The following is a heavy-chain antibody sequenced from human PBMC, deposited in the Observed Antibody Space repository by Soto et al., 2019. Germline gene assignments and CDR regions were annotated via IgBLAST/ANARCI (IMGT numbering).Heavy chain of an antibody. CDR1: GGSISTTNYY. V-gene: IGHV4-39*01. D-gene: IGHD3-3*01. CDR2: IYYSGST. CDR3: ARHRFPLFVPLIDY. J-gene: IGHJ4*01. Sequence: PSETLSLTCAVSGGSISTTNYYWGWIRQPPGKGLEWIGSIYYSGSTYYNPSLKSRVTISVDTAKNQFSLKLTSVTAADTAVYTCARHRFPLFVPLIDYWAHGTLVTVSS.